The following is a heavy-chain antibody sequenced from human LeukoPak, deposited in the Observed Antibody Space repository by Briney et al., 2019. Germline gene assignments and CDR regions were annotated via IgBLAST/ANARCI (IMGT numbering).Heavy chain of an antibody. V-gene: IGHV4-59*02. CDR3: ARTRGTYYLFDY. D-gene: IGHD1-26*01. CDR2: IDYSGTT. J-gene: IGHJ4*02. Sequence: SETLSLTCTVSGGSVRSHYWSWIRQPPGKGLEWIGYIDYSGTTNYNPSLKSRVTVSVDTSKNQFSLKVRSVTSADTAVYHCARTRGTYYLFDYWGQGTLVTVSS. CDR1: GGSVRSHY.